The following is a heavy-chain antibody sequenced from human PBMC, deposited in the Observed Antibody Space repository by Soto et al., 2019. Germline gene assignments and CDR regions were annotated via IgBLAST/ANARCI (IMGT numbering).Heavy chain of an antibody. CDR3: AKAQGLYGLSDY. Sequence: EVQLLESGGGLVQPGGSLRLSCAASGFTFSTDAMNWVRQAPGKGLEWVSGISGSGATTYYADSVKGRFTISRDNSKNTVYLQMSSLGAEDTALYYCAKAQGLYGLSDYWGQGTQVTVSS. V-gene: IGHV3-23*01. D-gene: IGHD2-8*01. J-gene: IGHJ4*02. CDR1: GFTFSTDA. CDR2: ISGSGATT.